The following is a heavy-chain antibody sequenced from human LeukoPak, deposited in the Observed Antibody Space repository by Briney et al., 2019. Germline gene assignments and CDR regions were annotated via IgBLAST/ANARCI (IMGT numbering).Heavy chain of an antibody. CDR3: ARVSHDSSGYYYGAFDI. Sequence: ASVKVSCKASGYTFTSYAMHWVRQAPGQRLEWMGWINAGNGNTKYSQEFQGRVTISRDTSASTAYMELSSLRSEDMAVYYCARVSHDSSGYYYGAFDIWGQGTMVTVSS. J-gene: IGHJ3*02. V-gene: IGHV1-3*03. D-gene: IGHD3-22*01. CDR1: GYTFTSYA. CDR2: INAGNGNT.